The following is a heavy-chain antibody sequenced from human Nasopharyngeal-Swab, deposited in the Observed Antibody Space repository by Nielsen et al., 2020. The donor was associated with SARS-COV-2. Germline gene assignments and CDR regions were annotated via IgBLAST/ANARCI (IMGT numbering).Heavy chain of an antibody. CDR3: ARDAPAHYGAFY. V-gene: IGHV3-7*01. CDR1: GFTFSSFG. Sequence: GESLKISCAASGFTFSSFGMHWVRQAPGKGLEWVANIKQDGSEKNYVDSVKGRFTISRDNAKSSLDLQMNSLRGEDTAVYYCARDAPAHYGAFYWGRGTLVTVSS. D-gene: IGHD4-17*01. CDR2: IKQDGSEK. J-gene: IGHJ4*02.